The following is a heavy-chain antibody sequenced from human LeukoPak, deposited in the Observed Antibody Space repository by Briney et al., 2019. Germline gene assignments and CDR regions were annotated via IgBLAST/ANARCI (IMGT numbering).Heavy chain of an antibody. CDR1: GFSFSAYG. Sequence: GGSLRLSCAASGFSFSAYGVNWVRQAPGKGLEWVSSISSSSSYIYYADSVKARFTISRDSAKNSLYLQMNSLRAEDTAVYYCARDREQFDYWGQGTLVTVSS. CDR2: ISSSSSYI. J-gene: IGHJ4*02. CDR3: ARDREQFDY. D-gene: IGHD1/OR15-1a*01. V-gene: IGHV3-21*01.